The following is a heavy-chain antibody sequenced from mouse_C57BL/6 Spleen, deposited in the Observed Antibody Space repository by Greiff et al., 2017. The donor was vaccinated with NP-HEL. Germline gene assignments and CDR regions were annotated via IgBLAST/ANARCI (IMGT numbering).Heavy chain of an antibody. Sequence: VQLQQSGPELVKPGASVKMSCKASGYTFTDYNMHWVKQSHGKSLEWIGYINPNNGGTSYNQKFKGKATLTVNKSSSTAYMELRSLTSEDSAVYYCEREGLYDYGGFDYWGQGTTLTVSS. V-gene: IGHV1-22*01. CDR3: EREGLYDYGGFDY. CDR2: INPNNGGT. J-gene: IGHJ2*01. D-gene: IGHD2-4*01. CDR1: GYTFTDYN.